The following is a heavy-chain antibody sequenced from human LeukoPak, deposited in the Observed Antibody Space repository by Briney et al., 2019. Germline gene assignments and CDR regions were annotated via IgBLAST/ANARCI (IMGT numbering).Heavy chain of an antibody. CDR3: ARDLSGGGLDY. D-gene: IGHD3-10*01. Sequence: PGRSLRLSCAASGFTFSSYAMHWVRQAPGKGLECVAVISYDGSNEHYADSVKGRFTISRDNSKNTLYLQMNSLRVEDTAVYYCARDLSGGGLDYWGQGTLVTVSS. CDR2: ISYDGSNE. J-gene: IGHJ4*02. CDR1: GFTFSSYA. V-gene: IGHV3-30-3*01.